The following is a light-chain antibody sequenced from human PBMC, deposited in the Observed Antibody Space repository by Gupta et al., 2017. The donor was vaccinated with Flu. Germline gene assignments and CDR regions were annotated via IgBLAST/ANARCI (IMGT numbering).Light chain of an antibody. CDR1: QSISNH. CDR3: HQYDNGPQT. J-gene: IGKJ1*01. Sequence: EIVMTQSPVTLSVSPGERATLSCRASQSISNHLAWYQQRPGQAPRLLVYGASTRATGIPARFSGSGSGTEFTLTISSLRSEDFAVYYCHQYDNGPQTFGQGTKVETK. V-gene: IGKV3D-15*01. CDR2: GAS.